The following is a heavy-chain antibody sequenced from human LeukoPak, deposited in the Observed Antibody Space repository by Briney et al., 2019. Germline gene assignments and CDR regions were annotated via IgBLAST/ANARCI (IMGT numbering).Heavy chain of an antibody. CDR3: AKDDYGGNSVFNAFDI. D-gene: IGHD4-23*01. CDR2: ISGSGGST. CDR1: GFTFSSYA. Sequence: GSLRLSCAASGFTFSSYAMSWVRQAPGKGLEWVSAISGSGGSTYYADSVKGRFTISRDNSKNTLYLQMNSLRAEDTAVYYCAKDDYGGNSVFNAFDIWGQGTMVTVSS. V-gene: IGHV3-23*01. J-gene: IGHJ3*02.